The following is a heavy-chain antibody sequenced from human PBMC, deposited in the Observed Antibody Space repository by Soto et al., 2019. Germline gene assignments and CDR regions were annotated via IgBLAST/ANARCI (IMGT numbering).Heavy chain of an antibody. D-gene: IGHD7-27*01. CDR3: ARVLPWVS. CDR2: ISNRGDIM. CDR1: GFTFSDYY. J-gene: IGHJ5*02. V-gene: IGHV3-11*01. Sequence: QVQLVESGGDLVKPGGSLRLSCAASGFTFSDYYMSWIRQTPGKGLEWVSYISNRGDIMYYADSVKGRFTISRYNAKNAVYMQMNSPRADDTAVYYCARVLPWVSWGQGTLVTVS.